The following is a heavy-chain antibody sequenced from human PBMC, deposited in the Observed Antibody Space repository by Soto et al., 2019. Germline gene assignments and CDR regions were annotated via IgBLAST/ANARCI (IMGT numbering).Heavy chain of an antibody. J-gene: IGHJ6*03. D-gene: IGHD3-9*01. Sequence: SETLSLTCTVSGGSISSSSYYWGWIRQPPGKGLEWIGSIYYSGSTYYNPSLKSRVTISVDTSKNQFSLKLSSVTAADTAVYYCGRQKGVFYVILTVYSSYYSYYMDVWGKGTTFTVPS. CDR2: IYYSGST. CDR3: GRQKGVFYVILTVYSSYYSYYMDV. V-gene: IGHV4-39*01. CDR1: GGSISSSSYY.